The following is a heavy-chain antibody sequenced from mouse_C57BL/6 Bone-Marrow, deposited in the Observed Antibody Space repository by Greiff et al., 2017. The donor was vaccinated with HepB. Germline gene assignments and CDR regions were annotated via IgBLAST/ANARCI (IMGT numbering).Heavy chain of an antibody. D-gene: IGHD2-4*01. CDR1: GFSLTSYG. J-gene: IGHJ3*01. CDR2: IWSGGSK. Sequence: QVQLKESGPGLVQPSQCLSITCTASGFSLTSYGVHWVRQSPGKGLEWLGVIWSGGSKDYNAAFISRLSISKDNSKSQVFFKMNSLQADDTAIYYCARIYYDYAFAYWGQGTLVTVSA. V-gene: IGHV2-2*01. CDR3: ARIYYDYAFAY.